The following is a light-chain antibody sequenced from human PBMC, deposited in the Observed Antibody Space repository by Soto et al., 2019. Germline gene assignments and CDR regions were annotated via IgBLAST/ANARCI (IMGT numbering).Light chain of an antibody. J-gene: IGKJ4*01. CDR2: GAS. CDR3: QQYGSSPLT. V-gene: IGKV3-20*01. CDR1: QSVSID. Sequence: EIVMTQSSATLSVSPGEIATLSFRASQSVSIDLAWYQQTPGQAPRLLIYGASTRATGIPVRFSGSASGTDFTLTISRLEPEDFAVYYCQQYGSSPLTFGGGTKVDIK.